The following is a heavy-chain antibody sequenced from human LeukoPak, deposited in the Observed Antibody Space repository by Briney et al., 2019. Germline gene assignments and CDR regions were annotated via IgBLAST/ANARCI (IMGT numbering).Heavy chain of an antibody. Sequence: GGSLRLSCAASGFTFSNHWMHWVRQAPGKGLEWVSGISGSGDNTYYADSVKGRFTISRDISKNTLYLQLNSLRAEDTAIYYCAKDGGYQLHLDYWGQGTLVTVSS. V-gene: IGHV3-23*01. CDR1: GFTFSNHW. CDR3: AKDGGYQLHLDY. J-gene: IGHJ4*02. D-gene: IGHD2-2*01. CDR2: ISGSGDNT.